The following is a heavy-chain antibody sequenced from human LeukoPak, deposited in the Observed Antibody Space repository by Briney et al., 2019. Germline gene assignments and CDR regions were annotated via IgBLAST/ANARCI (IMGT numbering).Heavy chain of an antibody. CDR1: GGTFSSYA. CDR3: ARGVVVVPAVGEDYYYMDV. J-gene: IGHJ6*03. Sequence: ASVKVSCKASGGTFSSYAISWVRQAPGQGLEWMGGIIPIFGTANYAQKFQGRVTITTDGSTSTAYMELSSLRSEDTAVYYCARGVVVVPAVGEDYYYMDVWGKGTTVTVSS. V-gene: IGHV1-69*05. CDR2: IIPIFGTA. D-gene: IGHD2-2*01.